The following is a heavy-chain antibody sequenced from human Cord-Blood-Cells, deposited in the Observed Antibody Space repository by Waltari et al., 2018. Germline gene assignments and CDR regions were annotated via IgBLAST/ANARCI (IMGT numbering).Heavy chain of an antibody. CDR2: KKQDGREK. CDR3: ARDLSGSYDY. Sequence: EVQLVESGGGLVQPGGSLRLSCAASGFTFSSYWMSWVREAPGEGLEWVANKKQDGREKYYVDSGKGRVTISRDNAKNSLYLQMNGLRAEDTAVYYCARDLSGSYDYWGQGTLVTVSS. D-gene: IGHD1-26*01. J-gene: IGHJ4*02. V-gene: IGHV3-7*01. CDR1: GFTFSSYW.